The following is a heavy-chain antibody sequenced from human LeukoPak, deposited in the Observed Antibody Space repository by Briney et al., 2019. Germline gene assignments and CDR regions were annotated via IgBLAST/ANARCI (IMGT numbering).Heavy chain of an antibody. D-gene: IGHD2-15*01. J-gene: IGHJ4*02. V-gene: IGHV7-4-1*01. CDR1: GYTFTSYA. CDR3: FDY. Sequence: GASVKVSCKASGYTFTSYAMNWVRQAPGQGLEWMGWINTNTANPTYAQGFTGRFVFSLDTSVSTAYYCARVWGYCSGASCYDFDYWGQGTLVTVSS. CDR2: INTNTANP.